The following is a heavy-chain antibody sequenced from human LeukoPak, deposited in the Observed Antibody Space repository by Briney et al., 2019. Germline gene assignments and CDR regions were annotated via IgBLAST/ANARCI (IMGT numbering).Heavy chain of an antibody. V-gene: IGHV4-39*07. Sequence: PSETLSLTCTVSGGSISSSGYYWGWIRQPPGKGLEWIGSIYYSGSTYYTPSLKSRVTISVDTSKNQFSLKLNSVTAADTAVYYCARDNRDYYDSKGFDYWGQGTLVTVSS. CDR1: GGSISSSGYY. J-gene: IGHJ4*02. CDR3: ARDNRDYYDSKGFDY. CDR2: IYYSGST. D-gene: IGHD3-22*01.